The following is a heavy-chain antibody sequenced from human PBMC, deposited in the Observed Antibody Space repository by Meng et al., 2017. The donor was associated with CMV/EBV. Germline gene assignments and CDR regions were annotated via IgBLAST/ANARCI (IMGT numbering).Heavy chain of an antibody. V-gene: IGHV3-74*01. D-gene: IGHD3-3*01. J-gene: IGHJ6*02. CDR3: ARPLWSGYYYGMDV. CDR2: INSDGSST. Sequence: GESLKISCAASGFTFSSYWMHWVRQAPGKGLAWVSRINSDGSSTSYADSVKGRFTISRDNAKNTLYLQMNSLRAEDTAVYYCARPLWSGYYYGMDVWGQGTTVTVSS. CDR1: GFTFSSYW.